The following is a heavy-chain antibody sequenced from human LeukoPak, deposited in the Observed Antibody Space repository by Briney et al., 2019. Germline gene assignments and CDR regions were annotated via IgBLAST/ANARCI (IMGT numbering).Heavy chain of an antibody. J-gene: IGHJ5*02. CDR3: ARGSPLGGSSTRIHLGATNWFDP. CDR2: IYHSGST. CDR1: GGSISSGGYS. D-gene: IGHD2-2*01. Sequence: PSQTLSLTCAVSGGSISSGGYSWSWIRQPPGKGLEWIGYIYHSGSTYYNPSLKSRVTISVDTSKNQFSLKLSSVTAADTAVYYCARGSPLGGSSTRIHLGATNWFDPWGQGTLVTVSS. V-gene: IGHV4-30-2*01.